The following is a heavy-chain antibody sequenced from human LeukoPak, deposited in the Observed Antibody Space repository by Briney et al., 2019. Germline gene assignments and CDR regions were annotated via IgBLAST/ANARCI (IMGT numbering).Heavy chain of an antibody. D-gene: IGHD4-17*01. V-gene: IGHV4-39*07. CDR2: IYYSGST. Sequence: SETLSLTCTVSGGSISSSSYYWGWIRQPPGKGLEWIGSIYYSGSTYYNPSLKSRVTISVDTSKNQFSLKLSSVTAADTAVYYCARDRTVDYGDYEGASDPWGQGTLVTVSS. CDR1: GGSISSSSYY. CDR3: ARDRTVDYGDYEGASDP. J-gene: IGHJ5*02.